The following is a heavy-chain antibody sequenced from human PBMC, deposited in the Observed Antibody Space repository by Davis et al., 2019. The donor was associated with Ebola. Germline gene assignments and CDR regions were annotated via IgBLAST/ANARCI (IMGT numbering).Heavy chain of an antibody. D-gene: IGHD6-19*01. CDR1: GGSISSGGYY. Sequence: PSETLSLTCTVSGGSISSGGYYWSWIRQHPGKGLEWIGYIYYSGSTNYNPSLKSRVTISVDTSKNQFSLKLSSVTAADTAVYYCASRAGYYYYMDVWGKGTTVTVSS. CDR3: ASRAGYYYYMDV. CDR2: IYYSGST. J-gene: IGHJ6*03. V-gene: IGHV4-61*08.